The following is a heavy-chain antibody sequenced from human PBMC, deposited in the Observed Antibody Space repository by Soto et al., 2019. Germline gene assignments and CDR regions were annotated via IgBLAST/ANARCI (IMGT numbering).Heavy chain of an antibody. CDR3: AKEEDCSGGSCSGVRLDY. D-gene: IGHD2-15*01. V-gene: IGHV3-30*18. Sequence: VQLVESGGGLVKPGGSLRLSCAASGFTFSSYGMHWVRQAPGKGLEWVAVISYDGSNKYYADSVKGRFTISRDNSKNTLYLQMNSLRAEDTAVYYCAKEEDCSGGSCSGVRLDYWGQGTLVTVSS. CDR2: ISYDGSNK. CDR1: GFTFSSYG. J-gene: IGHJ4*02.